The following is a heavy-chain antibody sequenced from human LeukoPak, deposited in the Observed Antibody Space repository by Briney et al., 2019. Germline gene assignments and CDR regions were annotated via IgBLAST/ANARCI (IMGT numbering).Heavy chain of an antibody. Sequence: ASVKVSCKASGGTFSSYAISWVRQAPGQGLEWMGGIIPIFGTANYAQRFQGRVTITADESTSTAYMELSSLRSEDTAVYYCARSPYGPGSYEPSHYYYGMDVWGQGTTVTVSS. J-gene: IGHJ6*02. CDR1: GGTFSSYA. V-gene: IGHV1-69*13. CDR3: ARSPYGPGSYEPSHYYYGMDV. CDR2: IIPIFGTA. D-gene: IGHD3-10*01.